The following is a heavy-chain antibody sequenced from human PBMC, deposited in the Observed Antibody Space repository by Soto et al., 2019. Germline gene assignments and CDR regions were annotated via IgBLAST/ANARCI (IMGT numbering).Heavy chain of an antibody. D-gene: IGHD3-10*01. CDR3: AGSGSSPYYYYYGMDV. Sequence: QVQLQESGPGLVKPSETLSLTCTVSGGSISSYCWSWIRQPPGKGLEWIGYIYYSGSTNYNPSLKSRRTISVDTSKNQFSLKLSSVTAADTAVYYCAGSGSSPYYYYYGMDVWGQGTTVTVSS. CDR2: IYYSGST. V-gene: IGHV4-59*01. J-gene: IGHJ6*02. CDR1: GGSISSYC.